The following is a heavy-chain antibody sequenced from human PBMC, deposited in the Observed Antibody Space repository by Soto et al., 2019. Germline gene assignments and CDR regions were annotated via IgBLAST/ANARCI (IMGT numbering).Heavy chain of an antibody. V-gene: IGHV1-46*01. J-gene: IGHJ6*02. D-gene: IGHD2-2*01. CDR1: GYTFINYY. CDR3: AREDIVVVPAVPLSYGMDV. CDR2: FNPTSGST. Sequence: GASVKVSXKASGYTFINYYIHWVRQAPGQGLEWMGIFNPTSGSTNYAQNFQGRVTLTMDTSTRTVYMELSSLRSEDTAVYYCAREDIVVVPAVPLSYGMDVWGQGTTVTVSS.